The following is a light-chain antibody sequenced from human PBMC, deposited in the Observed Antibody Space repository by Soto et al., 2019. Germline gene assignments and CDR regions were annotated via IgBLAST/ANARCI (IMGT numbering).Light chain of an antibody. CDR1: SSDVGSYNL. CDR2: EVS. CDR3: CSYAGSSTFYV. V-gene: IGLV2-23*02. Sequence: QSALTQPASVSGSPGQSITISCTGTSSDVGSYNLVSWYQQHPGKAPNLMIYEVSKWPLGVSNRFSGSKSGNTASLTISGLQAEDEADYYCCSYAGSSTFYVFGTGTKVTVL. J-gene: IGLJ1*01.